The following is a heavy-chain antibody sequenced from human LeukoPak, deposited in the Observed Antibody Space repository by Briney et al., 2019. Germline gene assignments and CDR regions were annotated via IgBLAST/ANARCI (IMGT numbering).Heavy chain of an antibody. D-gene: IGHD3-16*01. V-gene: IGHV3-7*01. Sequence: GASLRLSSPGSGFIFNSHWMTWVRQAPGMGLEWVGNIRQDGDEKFYADSVRGRFTISRDNAKNSLFLQMNSLRVDDTAVYYCARVKDVNDDITFQHWGQGALVTVSS. CDR2: IRQDGDEK. CDR3: ARVKDVNDDITFQH. CDR1: GFIFNSHW. J-gene: IGHJ1*01.